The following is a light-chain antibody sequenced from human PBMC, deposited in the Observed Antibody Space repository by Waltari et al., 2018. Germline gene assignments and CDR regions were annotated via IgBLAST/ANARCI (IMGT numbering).Light chain of an antibody. CDR3: QHYVRLPAT. CDR1: QSVGRS. J-gene: IGKJ1*01. Sequence: EIVLTQSPGTLSLTPGEGAALSCRASQSVGRSLAWYQQKPGQAPRLLIYGTSNRATGLPYRFSGSGSGTDFSLTISRLEPEDFAVFYCQHYVRLPATFGQGTKVEIK. CDR2: GTS. V-gene: IGKV3-20*01.